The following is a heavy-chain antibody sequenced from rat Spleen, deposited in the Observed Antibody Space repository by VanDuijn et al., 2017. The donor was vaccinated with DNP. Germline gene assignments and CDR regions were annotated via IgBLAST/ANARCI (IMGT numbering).Heavy chain of an antibody. Sequence: EVQLVESGGGVVQPGRSLKLSCAASGFTFSDYYMAWVRQAPTKGLEWVAYIRYDGGSTYYGDSVKGRFTVSRDNAKSTLYLQMDSLGSEDSATYYCARPSSYFVYNGWFAYWGQGSLVTVS. CDR1: GFTFSDYY. V-gene: IGHV5-20*01. CDR3: ARPSSYFVYNGWFAY. J-gene: IGHJ3*01. CDR2: IRYDGGST. D-gene: IGHD1-9*01.